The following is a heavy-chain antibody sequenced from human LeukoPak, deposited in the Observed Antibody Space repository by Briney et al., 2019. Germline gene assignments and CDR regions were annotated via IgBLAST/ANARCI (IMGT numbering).Heavy chain of an antibody. CDR2: ISYDGSNK. CDR3: AKERGLYFDY. J-gene: IGHJ4*02. Sequence: GGSLRLSCAASGFTFSSYGVHWVRQAPGKGLEWVAVISYDGSNKYYADSVKGRFTISRDNSKNTLYLQMNSLRAEDTAVYYCAKERGLYFDYWGQGTLVTVSS. V-gene: IGHV3-30*18. CDR1: GFTFSSYG. D-gene: IGHD3-16*01.